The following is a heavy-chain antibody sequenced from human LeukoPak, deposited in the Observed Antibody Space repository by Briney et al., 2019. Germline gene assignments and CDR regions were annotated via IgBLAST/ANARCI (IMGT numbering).Heavy chain of an antibody. V-gene: IGHV3-74*03. Sequence: GGSRRLSCATSGFAFSSYWMLWVRQAAGKGLEWVSRIDGDGTTTTYADSVKGRFTISRDNEKNILYLHMNSLRVEDTATYYCARSQFDYWGQGILVTVSS. CDR1: GFAFSSYW. J-gene: IGHJ4*02. CDR2: IDGDGTTT. CDR3: ARSQFDY.